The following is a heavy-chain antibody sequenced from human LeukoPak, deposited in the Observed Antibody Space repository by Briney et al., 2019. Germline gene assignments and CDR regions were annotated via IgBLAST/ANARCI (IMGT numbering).Heavy chain of an antibody. J-gene: IGHJ4*02. V-gene: IGHV3-23*01. CDR2: ISGSGGST. Sequence: GGSLRLSCAASGFTFSSYAMSWVRQAPGKGLEWVSAISGSGGSTYYADSVKGRFTISRDNSKNTLYLQMNSLRAEDTAVYYCAKYHVVVVPAAMDYFDYWGQGTLVTVSS. D-gene: IGHD2-2*01. CDR1: GFTFSSYA. CDR3: AKYHVVVVPAAMDYFDY.